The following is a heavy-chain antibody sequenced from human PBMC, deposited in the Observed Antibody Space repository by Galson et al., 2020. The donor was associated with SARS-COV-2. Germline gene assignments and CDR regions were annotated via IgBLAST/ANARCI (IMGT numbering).Heavy chain of an antibody. CDR1: GGTFSSYA. V-gene: IGHV1-69*05. J-gene: IGHJ6*03. Sequence: ASVKVSCKASGGTFSSYAISWVRQAPGQGLEWMGGIIPIFGTANYAQKFQGRVTITTDESTSTAYMELSSLGSEDTAVYYCARAGWSGSYGGGYYYYYMDVWGKGTTVTVSS. CDR3: ARAGWSGSYGGGYYYYYMDV. CDR2: IIPIFGTA. D-gene: IGHD1-26*01.